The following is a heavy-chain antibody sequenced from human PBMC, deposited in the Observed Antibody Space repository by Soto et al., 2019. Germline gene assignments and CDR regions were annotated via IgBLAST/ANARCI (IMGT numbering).Heavy chain of an antibody. CDR3: ARGEEWLQLHDAFDI. J-gene: IGHJ3*02. Sequence: QVQLQESGPGLVKPSQTLSLTCTVSGGSISSGGYYWSWIRQHPGKGLEWIGYIYYSGSTYYNPSPKSRVTISVDTSKNQFSLKLSSVTAADTAVYYCARGEEWLQLHDAFDIWGQGTMVTVSS. D-gene: IGHD5-12*01. CDR1: GGSISSGGYY. V-gene: IGHV4-31*03. CDR2: IYYSGST.